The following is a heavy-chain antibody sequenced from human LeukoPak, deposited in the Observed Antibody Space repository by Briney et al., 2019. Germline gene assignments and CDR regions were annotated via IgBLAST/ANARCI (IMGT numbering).Heavy chain of an antibody. CDR1: GYTFTSYG. CDR2: ISAYNGNT. Sequence: ASVKVSCKASGYTFTSYGISWVRQAPGQGLEWMGWISAYNGNTNYAQKLQGRVTMTTGTSTSTAYMEPRSLRSDDTAVYYCARTTGGSWDYYFDYWGQGTLVTVSS. J-gene: IGHJ4*02. D-gene: IGHD2-15*01. V-gene: IGHV1-18*01. CDR3: ARTTGGSWDYYFDY.